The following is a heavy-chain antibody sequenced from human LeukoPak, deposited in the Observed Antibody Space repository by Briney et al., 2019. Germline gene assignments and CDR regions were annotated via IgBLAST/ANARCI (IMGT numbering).Heavy chain of an antibody. CDR3: ARDYKRRGSSGWLRAYYFDY. D-gene: IGHD6-19*01. CDR2: ISSSSSYT. J-gene: IGHJ4*02. V-gene: IGHV3-11*06. CDR1: GFTFSDYF. Sequence: GGSLRLSCAASGFTFSDYFMSWVRQAPGKGLEWVSYISSSSSYTNYADSVKGRFTISRDNAKNSLYLQMNSLRAEDTAVYYCARDYKRRGSSGWLRAYYFDYWGQGTLVTVSS.